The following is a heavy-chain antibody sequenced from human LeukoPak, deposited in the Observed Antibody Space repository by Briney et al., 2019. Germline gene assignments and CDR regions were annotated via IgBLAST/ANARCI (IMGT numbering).Heavy chain of an antibody. V-gene: IGHV3-30*02. D-gene: IGHD3-16*02. Sequence: GGSLRLSCAASGFTFSSYGMHWVRQAPGKGLEWVAFIRYDGSNKYYADSVKGRFTISRDNSKNTLYLQMNSLRAEDTAVYYCAKDHVMITFGGVIAETSFDYWGQGTLVTVSS. CDR2: IRYDGSNK. J-gene: IGHJ4*02. CDR3: AKDHVMITFGGVIAETSFDY. CDR1: GFTFSSYG.